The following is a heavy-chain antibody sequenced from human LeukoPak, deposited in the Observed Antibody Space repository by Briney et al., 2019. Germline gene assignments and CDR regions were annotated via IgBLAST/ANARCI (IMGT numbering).Heavy chain of an antibody. CDR3: ARGGGGYSLGGYYFDY. CDR1: GYSISSGYY. V-gene: IGHV4-38-2*02. CDR2: IYHSGST. Sequence: PSETLSLTCTVSGYSISSGYYWGWIRQPPGKGLEWIGSIYHSGSTNYNPSLKSRVTISVDTSKNQFSLKLSSVTAADTAVYYCARGGGGYSLGGYYFDYWGQGTLVTVSS. J-gene: IGHJ4*02. D-gene: IGHD2-21*01.